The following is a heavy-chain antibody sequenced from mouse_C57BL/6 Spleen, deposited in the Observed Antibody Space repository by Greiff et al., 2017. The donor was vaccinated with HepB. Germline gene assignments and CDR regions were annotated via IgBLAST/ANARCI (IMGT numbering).Heavy chain of an antibody. J-gene: IGHJ4*01. CDR2: ISSGSSTI. V-gene: IGHV5-17*01. CDR1: GFTFSDYG. Sequence: EVQRVESGGGLVKPGGSLKLSCAASGFTFSDYGMHWVRQAPEKGLEWVAYISSGSSTIYYADTVKGRFTISRDNAKNTLFLKMTSLRSEDTAMYYCARPGQAYAMDYWGQGTSVTVSS. CDR3: ARPGQAYAMDY. D-gene: IGHD3-2*02.